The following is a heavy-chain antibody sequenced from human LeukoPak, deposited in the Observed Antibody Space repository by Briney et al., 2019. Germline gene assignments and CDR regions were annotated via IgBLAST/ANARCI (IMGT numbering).Heavy chain of an antibody. CDR1: GFTFGDYA. V-gene: IGHV3-49*04. CDR2: IRRKGYGGTP. CDR3: ARDSNFELDY. D-gene: IGHD3-9*01. J-gene: IGHJ4*02. Sequence: GGSLRLSCLTSGFTFGDYAMAWVRQAPGKGLEWVGFIRRKGYGGTPEHAASVKGRFTISRDDSKSIAYLQMNSLKTEDTAVYFCARDSNFELDYWGQGTQVTVSS.